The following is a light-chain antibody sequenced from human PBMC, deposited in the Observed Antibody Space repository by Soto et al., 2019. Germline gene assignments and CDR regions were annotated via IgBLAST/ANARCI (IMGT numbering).Light chain of an antibody. J-gene: IGKJ1*01. CDR3: QQYGSSQWT. CDR2: GAS. Sequence: EIVLMQSPGTLSLSPGEGATLSCRASQSVSSSYLAWYQQKRGQAPRLLIYGASSRATGIPDRFSGSGSGTDFTLTISRLEPEDFAVYSCQQYGSSQWTFGQGTKVEIK. V-gene: IGKV3-20*01. CDR1: QSVSSSY.